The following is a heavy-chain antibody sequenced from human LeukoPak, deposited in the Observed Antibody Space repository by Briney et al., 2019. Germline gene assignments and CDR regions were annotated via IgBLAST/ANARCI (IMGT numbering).Heavy chain of an antibody. D-gene: IGHD2-2*02. CDR3: ARGGSPAAISFAFDI. Sequence: PSETLSLTCTVSGFSLSSGYYWGWIRQPPGKGLEWIGSIYHSGSTYYNPSLKSRVTISVDTSKNQFSLKLSSVTAADTAVYYCARGGSPAAISFAFDIWGQGTMVTAS. CDR1: GFSLSSGYY. CDR2: IYHSGST. V-gene: IGHV4-38-2*02. J-gene: IGHJ3*02.